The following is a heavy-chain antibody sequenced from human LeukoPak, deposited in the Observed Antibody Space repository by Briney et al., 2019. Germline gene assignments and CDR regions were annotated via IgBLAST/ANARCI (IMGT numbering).Heavy chain of an antibody. J-gene: IGHJ3*02. Sequence: KSSETLYLTCTVSGGSISSYYWSWIRQPAVKGLEWIGRIYTSGSTNYNPSLESRVTMSVDTSKNQFSLKLSSVTAADTAVYYCARSRAPRDAFDIWGQGTMVTVSS. CDR3: ARSRAPRDAFDI. CDR2: IYTSGST. CDR1: GGSISSYY. V-gene: IGHV4-4*07.